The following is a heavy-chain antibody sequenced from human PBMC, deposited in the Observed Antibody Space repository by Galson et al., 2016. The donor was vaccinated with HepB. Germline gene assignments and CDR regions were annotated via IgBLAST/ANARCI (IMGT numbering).Heavy chain of an antibody. V-gene: IGHV3-23*01. J-gene: IGHJ5*02. CDR2: LSGTGGDT. CDR3: AKDLTLAAWVDP. Sequence: SLRLSCAASGFVFRMYPMSWVRQAPGKGLEWVSALSGTGGDTYYADSVKGRFTISRDNSKNTLYLQMTSLRDEDTATYYCAKDLTLAAWVDPWGQGTLVTVSS. CDR1: GFVFRMYP. D-gene: IGHD3-16*01.